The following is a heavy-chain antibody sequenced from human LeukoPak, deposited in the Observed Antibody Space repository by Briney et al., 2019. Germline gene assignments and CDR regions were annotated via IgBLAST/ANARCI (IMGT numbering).Heavy chain of an antibody. J-gene: IGHJ1*01. CDR1: GYTFTGYY. D-gene: IGHD3-3*01. V-gene: IGHV1-2*02. CDR2: ISPDSGGT. Sequence: ASVKVSCKASGYTFTGYYIHWVRQAPGQGPEWMGWISPDSGGTNYAQKFQGGVTMTRDTSISTAYVELNRLRSDDTAVYYCARPKELRFLEWLPGAEYFQHWGQGTLVTVSS. CDR3: ARPKELRFLEWLPGAEYFQH.